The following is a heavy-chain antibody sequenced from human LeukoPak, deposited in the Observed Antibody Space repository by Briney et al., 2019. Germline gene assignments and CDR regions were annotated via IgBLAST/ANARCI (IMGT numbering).Heavy chain of an antibody. D-gene: IGHD6-19*01. CDR1: GGSFSGYY. J-gene: IGHJ3*02. Sequence: SETLSLTCAVYGGSFSGYYWSWIRQPPGKGLEWIGEINHSGSTNYNPSLKSRVTISVDTSKNQSSLKLSSVTAADTAVYYCARGLIAVAGTSAFDIWGQGTMVTVSS. CDR2: INHSGST. V-gene: IGHV4-34*01. CDR3: ARGLIAVAGTSAFDI.